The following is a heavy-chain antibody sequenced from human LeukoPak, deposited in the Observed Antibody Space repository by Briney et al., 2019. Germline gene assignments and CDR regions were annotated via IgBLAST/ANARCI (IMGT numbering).Heavy chain of an antibody. Sequence: PGGSLRLSRAASGFTFSDSYMTWIRQTPGKGLEYLSYISGGGSDIIYADSVKGRFTISRDNAKNSLYLQMSSLRVDDSAVYYCARTARLLGPWGQGTLVTVSS. CDR2: ISGGGSDI. CDR3: ARTARLLGP. CDR1: GFTFSDSY. V-gene: IGHV3-11*04. D-gene: IGHD2-21*01. J-gene: IGHJ5*02.